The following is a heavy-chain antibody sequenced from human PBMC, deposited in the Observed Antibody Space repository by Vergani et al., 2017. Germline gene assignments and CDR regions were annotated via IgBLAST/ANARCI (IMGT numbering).Heavy chain of an antibody. CDR3: ARRLSIAAAGTYWYFDL. Sequence: EVQLVESGGGLVQPGGSLRLSCAASGFTFSSYWMSWVRQAPGKGLEWVANIKQDGSEKYYVDSVKGRFTISRDNAKNSLYLQMNSLRAEDTAVYYCARRLSIAAAGTYWYFDLWGRGTLVTVSS. CDR1: GFTFSSYW. D-gene: IGHD6-13*01. J-gene: IGHJ2*01. V-gene: IGHV3-7*03. CDR2: IKQDGSEK.